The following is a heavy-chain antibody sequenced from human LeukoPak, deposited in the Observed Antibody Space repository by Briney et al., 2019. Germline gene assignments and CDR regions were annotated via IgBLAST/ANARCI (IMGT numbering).Heavy chain of an antibody. D-gene: IGHD3-9*01. V-gene: IGHV1-46*01. CDR3: ARTYYEILTGYYSYFDY. J-gene: IGHJ4*02. CDR2: INPSRGST. CDR1: GYTFTSYY. Sequence: ASVKVSCKASGYTFTSYYMHRVRQAPGQGLEWMGVINPSRGSTSYPQKFQGRVTMTRDTSTSTVYMELSSLRSEDTAVYYCARTYYEILTGYYSYFDYWGQGTLVTVSS.